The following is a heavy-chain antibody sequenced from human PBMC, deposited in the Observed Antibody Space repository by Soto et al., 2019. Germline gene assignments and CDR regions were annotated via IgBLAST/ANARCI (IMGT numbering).Heavy chain of an antibody. V-gene: IGHV3-30-3*01. Sequence: GGSLRLSCAASGFTFSSYAMHWVRQAPGRGLEWVAVISYDGSNKYYADSVKGRFTISRDNSKNTLYLQMNSLRAEDTAVYYCARPAEVDYDFWSGPRYGMDVWGQGTRSPSP. CDR3: ARPAEVDYDFWSGPRYGMDV. J-gene: IGHJ6*02. D-gene: IGHD3-3*01. CDR1: GFTFSSYA. CDR2: ISYDGSNK.